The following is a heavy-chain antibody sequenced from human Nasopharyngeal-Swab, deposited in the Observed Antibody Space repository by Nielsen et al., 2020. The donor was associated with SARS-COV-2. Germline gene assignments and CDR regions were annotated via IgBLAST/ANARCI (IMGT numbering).Heavy chain of an antibody. CDR2: IYWDDDK. CDR1: GFSLDTDGES. V-gene: IGHV2-5*02. Sequence: SGPTLVKPTQTLTLTCSFSGFSLDTDGESVGWIRQPPGKALEWLALIYWDDDKRYSPSPRTRLTITKDTSKNQVVLTMINMDPVDTGTYFCAHSRSSMTVTPDYWGQGTLVTVSS. J-gene: IGHJ4*02. D-gene: IGHD2-2*01. CDR3: AHSRSSMTVTPDY.